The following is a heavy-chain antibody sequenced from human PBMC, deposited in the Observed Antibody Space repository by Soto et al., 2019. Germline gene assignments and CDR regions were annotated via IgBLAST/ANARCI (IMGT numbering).Heavy chain of an antibody. D-gene: IGHD2-15*01. V-gene: IGHV1-2*02. Sequence: ASVKVSCKASGYTLTGYYMHWVRQAPGQGLEWMGWINPNSGGTNYAQKFQGRVTMTRDTSISTAYMELSRLRSDDTAVYYCAREGYCSGGSCYGNWFDPWGQGTLVTVSS. CDR2: INPNSGGT. J-gene: IGHJ5*02. CDR3: AREGYCSGGSCYGNWFDP. CDR1: GYTLTGYY.